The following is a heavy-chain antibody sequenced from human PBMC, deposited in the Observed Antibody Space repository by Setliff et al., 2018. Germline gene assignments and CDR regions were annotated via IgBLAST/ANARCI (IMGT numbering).Heavy chain of an antibody. V-gene: IGHV3-33*01. D-gene: IGHD6-13*01. Sequence: GGSLRLSCAASGFTFSSYGMHWVRQAPGKGLEWVAVIWYDGSNKYYADSVKGRFTISRDNSKNTLYLQMNSLRAEDTAVYYCARAARIAAAGPFDYWGQGTLVTVSS. J-gene: IGHJ4*02. CDR3: ARAARIAAAGPFDY. CDR1: GFTFSSYG. CDR2: IWYDGSNK.